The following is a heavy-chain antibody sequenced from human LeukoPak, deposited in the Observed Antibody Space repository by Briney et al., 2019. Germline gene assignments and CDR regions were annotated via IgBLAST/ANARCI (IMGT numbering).Heavy chain of an antibody. J-gene: IGHJ5*02. V-gene: IGHV4-59*12. CDR3: ARTDYGDSNWFDP. D-gene: IGHD4-17*01. Sequence: SETLSLTCTVSGASISNYYWSWIRQPPGKGLEWIGYIYHSGSTYYNPSLKSRVTISVDRSKNQFSLKLSSVTAADTAVYYCARTDYGDSNWFDPWGQGTLVTVSS. CDR1: GASISNYY. CDR2: IYHSGST.